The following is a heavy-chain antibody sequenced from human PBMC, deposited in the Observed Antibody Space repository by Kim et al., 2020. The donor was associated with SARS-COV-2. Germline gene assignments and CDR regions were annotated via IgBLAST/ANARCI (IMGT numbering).Heavy chain of an antibody. J-gene: IGHJ6*02. D-gene: IGHD1-26*01. V-gene: IGHV4-4*02. CDR3: ARVSSGNYLF. CDR1: GGTSSSDAW. Sequence: SEALSLTCAVSGGTSSSDAWWSWVRQPPGKGLDWIGEIYHGGSTNYSPSLESRVTISVDKSKYPFSLKVNSVTAADTAVYYCARVSSGNYLFWGQGTTVTVSS. CDR2: IYHGGST.